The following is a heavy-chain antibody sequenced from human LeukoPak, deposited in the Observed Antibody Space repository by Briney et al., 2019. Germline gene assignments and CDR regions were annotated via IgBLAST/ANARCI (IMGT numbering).Heavy chain of an antibody. V-gene: IGHV4-61*02. Sequence: SETLSLTCTVSGGSISSSSYYWSWIRQPAGKGLEWIGRIYTSGSTNYNPSLKSRVTISVDTSKNQFSLKLSSVTAADTAVYYCARISRLWMTLDHWGQGTLVPVSS. J-gene: IGHJ4*02. D-gene: IGHD3-16*01. CDR1: GGSISSSSYY. CDR2: IYTSGST. CDR3: ARISRLWMTLDH.